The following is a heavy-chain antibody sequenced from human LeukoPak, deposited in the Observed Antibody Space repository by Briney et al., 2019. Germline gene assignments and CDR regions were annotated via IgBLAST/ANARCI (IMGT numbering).Heavy chain of an antibody. CDR2: INHRGST. J-gene: IGHJ5*02. Sequence: SSETLSLTCAVYGGSFSGYYWSWIRQPPGKGLEWIGEINHRGSTNYNPPLKSRLTISKDKFKNQFSLKLTSVTAADTAVYYCARDLQVEKWELLFDPWGQGTLVTVSS. CDR3: ARDLQVEKWELLFDP. CDR1: GGSFSGYY. D-gene: IGHD1-26*01. V-gene: IGHV4-34*01.